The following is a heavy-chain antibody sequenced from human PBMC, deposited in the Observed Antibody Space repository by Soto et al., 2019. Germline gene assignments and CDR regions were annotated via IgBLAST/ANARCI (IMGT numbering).Heavy chain of an antibody. CDR2: IWYDGSNK. CDR3: ARDGRDYGSVPHYYFDY. V-gene: IGHV3-33*01. J-gene: IGHJ4*02. CDR1: GFTFSSYG. D-gene: IGHD3-10*01. Sequence: GGSLRLSCAASGFTFSSYGMHWVRQAPGKGLEWVAVIWYDGSNKYYADSVKGRFTISRDNSKNTLYLQMNSLRAEDTAVYYCARDGRDYGSVPHYYFDYWSQGTLGTVSS.